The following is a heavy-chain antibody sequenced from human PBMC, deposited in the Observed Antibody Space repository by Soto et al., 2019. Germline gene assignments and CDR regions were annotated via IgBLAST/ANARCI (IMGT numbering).Heavy chain of an antibody. J-gene: IGHJ4*02. CDR1: GFTFSSYG. CDR2: IWYDGSSK. Sequence: QVQLVESGGGVVQPGRSLRLSCAASGFTFSSYGMHWVRQAPGKGLEWVAVIWYDGSSKYYADSVKGRFTISRDNSKNTLYLQMTSLRAEDTAVYYGARDGCSGGICDSVGYWGQGTLVTVSS. D-gene: IGHD2-15*01. V-gene: IGHV3-33*01. CDR3: ARDGCSGGICDSVGY.